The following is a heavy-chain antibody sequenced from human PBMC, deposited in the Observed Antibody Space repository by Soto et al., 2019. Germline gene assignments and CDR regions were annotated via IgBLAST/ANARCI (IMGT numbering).Heavy chain of an antibody. CDR1: GFTFSSYG. Sequence: QVQLVESGGGVVQPGRSLRLSCAASGFTFSSYGMHWVRQAPGKGLEWVAVIWYDGSNKYYADSVKGRFTISRDNSKKTLYLQMNSLRAEDTAVYYCARSGYVALGGYYYYMDVWGKGTTVTVSS. J-gene: IGHJ6*03. CDR3: ARSGYVALGGYYYYMDV. CDR2: IWYDGSNK. D-gene: IGHD3-16*01. V-gene: IGHV3-33*01.